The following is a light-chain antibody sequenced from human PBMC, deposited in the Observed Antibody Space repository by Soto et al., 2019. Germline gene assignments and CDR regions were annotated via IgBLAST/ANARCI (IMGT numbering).Light chain of an antibody. CDR1: QGIRND. CDR3: LQDYNYPRT. J-gene: IGKJ1*01. CDR2: AAS. V-gene: IGKV1-6*02. Sequence: ANRMTQSPSSLSASVGDTVTITCRASQGIRNDLGWYQQKPGKAPKLLNYAASSLQSGVPSRFSGSGSGTDFTLTISSLQPDDFATYYCLQDYNYPRTFGQGTKVEIK.